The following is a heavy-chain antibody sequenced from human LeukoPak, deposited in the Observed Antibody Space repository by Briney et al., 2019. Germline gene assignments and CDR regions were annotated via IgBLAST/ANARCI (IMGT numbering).Heavy chain of an antibody. J-gene: IGHJ6*03. D-gene: IGHD4-11*01. V-gene: IGHV3-53*01. CDR1: GFTVSSNY. CDR2: IYSGGST. Sequence: GGSLRLSCAASGFTVSSNYMSWVRQAPGKGLEWVSVIYSGGSTYYADSVKGRFTISRDNSKNTLYLQMNSLRAEDTAVYYCARGRDYSRGYYYYYMDVWGKGTTVTVSS. CDR3: ARGRDYSRGYYYYYMDV.